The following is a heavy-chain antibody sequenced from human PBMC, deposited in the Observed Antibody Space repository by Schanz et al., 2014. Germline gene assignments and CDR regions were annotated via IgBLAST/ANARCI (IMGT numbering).Heavy chain of an antibody. J-gene: IGHJ4*02. CDR1: GFRLSTYG. D-gene: IGHD3-22*01. CDR3: ARDKGGYYPFDY. Sequence: VQLVESGGGVVQPGGSLRLSCAASGFRLSTYGMHWVRQAPGKGLEWVANINQDGSDKSYVDSVKGRFTISRDNAKNSLYLQMNSLRAEDTAVYYCARDKGGYYPFDYWGQGSLVTVSS. V-gene: IGHV3-7*01. CDR2: INQDGSDK.